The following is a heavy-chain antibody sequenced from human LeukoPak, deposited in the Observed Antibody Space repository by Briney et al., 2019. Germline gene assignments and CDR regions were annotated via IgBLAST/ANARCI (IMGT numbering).Heavy chain of an antibody. Sequence: PGGSLRLSCAASGFAFSTYTMAWLRQAPGKGLEWVSAMTGSGDSTYYEDSVKGRFTISRDSSKNTLYLQMNSLGAEDTAVYYCAKKTSYCGGDCYPYYFDLWGQGPLVTVSS. CDR2: MTGSGDST. CDR1: GFAFSTYT. V-gene: IGHV3-23*01. D-gene: IGHD2-21*02. J-gene: IGHJ4*02. CDR3: AKKTSYCGGDCYPYYFDL.